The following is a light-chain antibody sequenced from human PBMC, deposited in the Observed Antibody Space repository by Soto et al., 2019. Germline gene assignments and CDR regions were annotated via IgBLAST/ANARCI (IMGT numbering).Light chain of an antibody. Sequence: EIVMTQSLATLSVSLGDRATLSCRASQSVGSYLAWYQQKPGQAPRLLIYGASTRATGIPARFSGSGSETDFTLTISSLQSEDFAVYYCQQYDSWPPSYTFGQGTKLEIK. CDR3: QQYDSWPPSYT. V-gene: IGKV3-15*01. CDR2: GAS. CDR1: QSVGSY. J-gene: IGKJ2*01.